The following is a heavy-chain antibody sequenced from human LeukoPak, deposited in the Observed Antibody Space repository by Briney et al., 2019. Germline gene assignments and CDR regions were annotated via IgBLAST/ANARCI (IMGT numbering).Heavy chain of an antibody. Sequence: EASVTVSCKASGYMFTRYAMNWVRQAPGQGLEWMGWINTNTGNPTYVQGFTGRFVFSLDTSVNTAYLQISSLKAEDTAVYYCARSSIQWLVQEIDYWGHGTLVTVSS. CDR1: GYMFTRYA. D-gene: IGHD6-19*01. J-gene: IGHJ4*01. CDR2: INTNTGNP. V-gene: IGHV7-4-1*02. CDR3: ARSSIQWLVQEIDY.